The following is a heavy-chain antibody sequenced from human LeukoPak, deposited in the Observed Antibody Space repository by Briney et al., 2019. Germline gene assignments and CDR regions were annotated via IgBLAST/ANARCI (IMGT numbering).Heavy chain of an antibody. CDR1: GGSISSYY. V-gene: IGHV4-4*07. Sequence: PSETLSLTCTVSGGSISSYYWSWIRQPAGKGLDWIGRIYTSGSTNYNPSLKSRVTMSVDTSKNQFSLKLSSVTAADTAVYYCARDIGYYYGSGSLNWFDPWGQGTLVTVSS. CDR2: IYTSGST. D-gene: IGHD3-10*01. J-gene: IGHJ5*02. CDR3: ARDIGYYYGSGSLNWFDP.